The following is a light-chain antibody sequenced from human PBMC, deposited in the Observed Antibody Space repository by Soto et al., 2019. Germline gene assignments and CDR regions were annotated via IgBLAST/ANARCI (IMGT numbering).Light chain of an antibody. CDR3: CSYAGYSYV. Sequence: QSVLTQPASVSGSPGQSITISCTGTSSDVGSYNLVSWYQQHPGKAPKLMIYEVSKRPSGVSNRFSGSKSGNTASLTISGLQAEDEADYYCCSYAGYSYVFGVGTKVTVL. CDR2: EVS. J-gene: IGLJ1*01. CDR1: SSDVGSYNL. V-gene: IGLV2-23*02.